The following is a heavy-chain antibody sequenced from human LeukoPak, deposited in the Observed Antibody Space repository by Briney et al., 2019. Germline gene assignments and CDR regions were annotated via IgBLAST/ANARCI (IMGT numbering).Heavy chain of an antibody. V-gene: IGHV2-70*04. CDR3: ARSPSGYGCDY. D-gene: IGHD3-10*01. CDR2: IDWDDDK. Sequence: SGPALVKPTQTLTLTCTFSGFSLSTSGMRVSWIRQPPGKALEWLARIDWDDDKFYSTSLKTRPTISKDTSKNQVVLTMTNMDPVDTATYYCARSPSGYGCDYWGQGTLVTVSS. CDR1: GFSLSTSGMR. J-gene: IGHJ4*02.